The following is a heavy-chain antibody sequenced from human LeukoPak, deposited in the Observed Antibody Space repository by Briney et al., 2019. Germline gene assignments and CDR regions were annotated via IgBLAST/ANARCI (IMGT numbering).Heavy chain of an antibody. J-gene: IGHJ4*02. CDR3: AKEIWPTVTTPGRTYFDY. CDR1: GFTFDDYA. V-gene: IGHV3-9*03. D-gene: IGHD4-17*01. Sequence: GGSLRLSCAASGFTFDDYAMHWVRRAPGKGPEWVSGITWNSDNIEYADSVKGRFTISRDNAKNSLYLQMNSLRAEDMALYYCAKEIWPTVTTPGRTYFDYWGQGTLVTISS. CDR2: ITWNSDNI.